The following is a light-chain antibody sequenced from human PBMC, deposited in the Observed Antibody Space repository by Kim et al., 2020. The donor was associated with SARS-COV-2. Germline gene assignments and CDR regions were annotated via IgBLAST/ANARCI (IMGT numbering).Light chain of an antibody. CDR1: QDNKKC. V-gene: IGKV1-33*01. J-gene: IGKJ3*01. Sequence: DRVTSTSQTSQDNKKCLHWDQHTPGKAPKLLIYDASNLEAGVPSRFSGSGSVTDFTLTISSLHPEDIAAYYCQQFDDLPFTFGPGTKVDIK. CDR2: DAS. CDR3: QQFDDLPFT.